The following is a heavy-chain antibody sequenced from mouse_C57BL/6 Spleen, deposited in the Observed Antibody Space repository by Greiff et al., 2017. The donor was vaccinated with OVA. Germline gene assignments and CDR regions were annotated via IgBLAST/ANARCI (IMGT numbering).Heavy chain of an antibody. CDR2: ISDGGSYT. CDR1: GFTFSSYA. D-gene: IGHD2-1*01. CDR3: ARDRDYGNYGVAY. J-gene: IGHJ3*01. Sequence: EVKLQESGGGLVKPGGSLKLSCAASGFTFSSYAMSWVRQTPEKRLEWVATISDGGSYTYYPDNVKGRFTISRDNAKNNLYLQMSHLKSEDTAMYYCARDRDYGNYGVAYWGQGTLVTVSA. V-gene: IGHV5-4*01.